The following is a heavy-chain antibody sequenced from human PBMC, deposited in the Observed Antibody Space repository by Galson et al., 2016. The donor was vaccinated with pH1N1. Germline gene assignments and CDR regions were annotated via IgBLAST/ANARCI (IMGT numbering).Heavy chain of an antibody. CDR1: GDSMDTHY. CDR2: VSSSGTT. V-gene: IGHV4-4*09. CDR3: ARGRGWLVLDD. Sequence: LSLTCSVSGDSMDTHYWTWLRQSPGRALEWIGYVSSSGTTNYNPSLRSRVSISLDKSQNQFSLTLTSVTSADTAVFFCARGRGWLVLDDWGQGIVVAVSS. J-gene: IGHJ4*02. D-gene: IGHD3-9*01.